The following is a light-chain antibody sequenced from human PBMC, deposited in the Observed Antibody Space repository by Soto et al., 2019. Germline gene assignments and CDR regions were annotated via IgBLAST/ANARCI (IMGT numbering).Light chain of an antibody. CDR2: GAS. Sequence: EIVLTQSPGTLSLSPGERATLSCRASQSVSSRLAWYQQKPGQAPRLLISGASSRATGIPDRFSGSGSGTDFTLTISRLEPEDFALYYCQQYVTSAIIFGQGTRLEIK. J-gene: IGKJ5*01. CDR3: QQYVTSAII. CDR1: QSVSSR. V-gene: IGKV3-20*01.